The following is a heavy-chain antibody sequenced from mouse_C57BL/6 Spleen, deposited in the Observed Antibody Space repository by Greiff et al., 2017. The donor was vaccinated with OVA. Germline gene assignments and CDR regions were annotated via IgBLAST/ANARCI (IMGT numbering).Heavy chain of an antibody. Sequence: LVKPGASVKISCKASGYAFSSSWMNWVKQRPGKGLEWIGRIYPGDGDTNYNGKFKGKATLTADKSSSTAYMQLSSLTSEDSAVYFCAGLRNGMDYWGQGTSVTVSS. V-gene: IGHV1-82*01. CDR2: IYPGDGDT. CDR1: GYAFSSSW. J-gene: IGHJ4*01. CDR3: AGLRNGMDY. D-gene: IGHD2-12*01.